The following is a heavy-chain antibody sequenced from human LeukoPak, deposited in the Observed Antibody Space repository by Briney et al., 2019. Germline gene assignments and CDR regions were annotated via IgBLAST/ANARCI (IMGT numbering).Heavy chain of an antibody. J-gene: IGHJ4*02. Sequence: SETLSLTCAVSGGSISSSNWWSWVRQPPGKGLEWIGEIYHSGSTNYNTSLKSRVTISVDKSKNQFSLKLSSVTAADTAVYYCARGYYGSGSYYNADWGQGTLVTVSS. V-gene: IGHV4-4*02. D-gene: IGHD3-10*01. CDR3: ARGYYGSGSYYNAD. CDR2: IYHSGST. CDR1: GGSISSSNW.